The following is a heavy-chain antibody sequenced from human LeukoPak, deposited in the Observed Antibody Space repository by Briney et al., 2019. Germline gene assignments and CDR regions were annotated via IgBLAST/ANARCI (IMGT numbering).Heavy chain of an antibody. J-gene: IGHJ6*03. CDR2: IYCSGST. Sequence: SETLSLTCTVSGGSISSSSYYWGWIRQPPGKGLEWIGSIYCSGSTYYNPSLKSRVTISVDTSKNQFSLKLSSVTAADTAVYYCARAGSYYYYYMDVWGKGTTVTVSS. V-gene: IGHV4-39*07. CDR1: GGSISSSSYY. D-gene: IGHD3-10*01. CDR3: ARAGSYYYYYMDV.